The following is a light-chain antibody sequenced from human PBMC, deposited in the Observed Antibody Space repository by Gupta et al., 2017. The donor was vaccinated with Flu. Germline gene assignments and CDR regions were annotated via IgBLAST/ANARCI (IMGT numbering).Light chain of an antibody. CDR3: QQTYRMQYS. CDR1: QYIRRD. V-gene: IGKV1-39*01. CDR2: SAS. J-gene: IGKJ2*03. Sequence: DIQMTQSLPFLSASVGDKITNTCPARQYIRRDLNWYQQKPGQTPNLLIYSASNLQRGVPSRFSGSGSGTDFTLTISSVQPEDSATYYCQQTYRMQYSFGRGTKLE.